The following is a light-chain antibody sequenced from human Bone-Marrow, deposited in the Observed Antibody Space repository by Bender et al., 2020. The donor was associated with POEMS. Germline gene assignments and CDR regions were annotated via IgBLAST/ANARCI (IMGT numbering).Light chain of an antibody. Sequence: SYVLTQPPSVSVAPGQTARIPCGGNNIGGKTVHWYQQKPGKAPVLVVFDDSGRPSGIPERFSGSRSGTTVTLTISGVQAEDEADYYCQSADINDNYLHVVFGGGTKLTVL. J-gene: IGLJ2*01. CDR2: DDS. V-gene: IGLV3-21*02. CDR1: NIGGKT. CDR3: QSADINDNYLHVV.